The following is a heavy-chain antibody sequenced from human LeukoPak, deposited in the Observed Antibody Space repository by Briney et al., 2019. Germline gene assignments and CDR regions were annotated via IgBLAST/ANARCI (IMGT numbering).Heavy chain of an antibody. J-gene: IGHJ3*02. Sequence: SEPLSLTRTVSGGSISSSDSYWGWIRQPPGKGLEWIGNIYYSGSTYSNPSLKSRLTISLDASKNQFSLRLTSVTAADTAVYYCANTITTRSDAFDIWSQGTMVTVSS. D-gene: IGHD6-6*01. CDR3: ANTITTRSDAFDI. V-gene: IGHV4-39*07. CDR1: GGSISSSDSY. CDR2: IYYSGST.